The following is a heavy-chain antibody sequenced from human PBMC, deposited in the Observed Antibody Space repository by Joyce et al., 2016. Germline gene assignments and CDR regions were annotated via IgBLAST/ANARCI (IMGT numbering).Heavy chain of an antibody. CDR3: AREARGPPYFDL. CDR1: GYSFTDYW. CDR2: IFPEDSSL. D-gene: IGHD6-6*01. Sequence: DVQLVQSGAAVAKPGESLKISCKASGYSFTDYWIGWVRQMPGKGLDWMGLIFPEDSSLTYTPSFQGRVTLSVDKSSTTAYLHLSGLKTSDTAIYYCAREARGPPYFDLWGRGTLVTVSS. V-gene: IGHV5-51*01. J-gene: IGHJ2*01.